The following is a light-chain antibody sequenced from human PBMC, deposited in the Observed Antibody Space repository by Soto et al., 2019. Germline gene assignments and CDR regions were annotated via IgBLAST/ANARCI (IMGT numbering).Light chain of an antibody. CDR1: QGISNF. Sequence: AIRMTQSPSSFSASTGDRVAITCRASQGISNFLALYKQKPGKAPKLLIYAASTLQSGVPSRFSGSGSGTDFTLTISSLQPEDFATYYCQQLESYPSTFGGGTKVDIK. J-gene: IGKJ4*01. V-gene: IGKV1-8*01. CDR2: AAS. CDR3: QQLESYPST.